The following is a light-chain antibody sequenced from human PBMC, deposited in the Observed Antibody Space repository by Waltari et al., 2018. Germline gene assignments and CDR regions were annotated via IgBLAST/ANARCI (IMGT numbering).Light chain of an antibody. J-gene: IGLJ3*02. CDR3: QTGGHGTWV. CDR2: VNSDGSH. CDR1: SAHINNV. Sequence: QLVLTQSPSASASLGASVKLTCTLSSAHINNVIAWLQQRPEKGPRYLMKVNSDGSHNKGDEIPDRFSGSGSGAERYLSISSLQSEDEADYICQTGGHGTWVFGGGTKLTVL. V-gene: IGLV4-69*01.